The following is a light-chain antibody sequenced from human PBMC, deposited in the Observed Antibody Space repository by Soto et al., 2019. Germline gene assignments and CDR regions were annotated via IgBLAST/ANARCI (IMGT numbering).Light chain of an antibody. CDR3: HQYDNAPQT. CDR2: GAS. Sequence: EIVMTQSPATLSVAPCVRATLSFIASQSISDTLAWYQQKPGQAPRVLIYGASKRATGIPDRFSGSGSGTDFSLTISRLEPEDFAVYYCHQYDNAPQTYGQGTKVDI. J-gene: IGKJ2*01. CDR1: QSISDT. V-gene: IGKV3D-15*01.